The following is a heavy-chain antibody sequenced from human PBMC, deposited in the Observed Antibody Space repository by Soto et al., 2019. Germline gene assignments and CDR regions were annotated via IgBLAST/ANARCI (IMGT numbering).Heavy chain of an antibody. V-gene: IGHV4-59*01. CDR3: ARAHAPTLPFDY. Sequence: SETLSLTCSVSGGSIRNVYWSWIRQPPGKGLEWIGFIFHSGNTKYNPSLKSRVTISIDTSKNQCSLSLKSVTTADTAIYFCARAHAPTLPFDYWGQGALVTVSS. J-gene: IGHJ4*02. CDR2: IFHSGNT. CDR1: GGSIRNVY. D-gene: IGHD2-15*01.